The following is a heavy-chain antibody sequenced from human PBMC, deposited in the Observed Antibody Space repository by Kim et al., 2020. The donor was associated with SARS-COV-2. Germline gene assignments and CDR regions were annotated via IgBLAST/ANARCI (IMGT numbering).Heavy chain of an antibody. D-gene: IGHD5-18*01. J-gene: IGHJ3*02. CDR2: IKLDGSEK. CDR3: ARRGYSYLGDWSWVDAFVI. Sequence: GGSLRLSCAASGFTFSSYWMSWVRQAPGKGLEWVANIKLDGSEKYYVDSVKGRFTISRDNAKNSLYLQMNSLRAEDTAVYYCARRGYSYLGDWSWVDAFVIWGHGTMVTVSS. V-gene: IGHV3-7*03. CDR1: GFTFSSYW.